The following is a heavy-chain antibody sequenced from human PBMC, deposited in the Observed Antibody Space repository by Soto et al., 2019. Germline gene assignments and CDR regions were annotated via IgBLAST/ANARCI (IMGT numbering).Heavy chain of an antibody. V-gene: IGHV3-30-3*01. CDR1: GFTFSSYA. D-gene: IGHD3-10*02. Sequence: QVQLVESGGGVVQPGRSLRLSCAASGFTFSSYAMHWVRQAPGKGLEWVAVISYDGSNKYYADSVKGRFTISRDNSKNTLYLQMNSLRAADTAVYYCASVPSSSVRAHFDYWGQGTLGTVSS. CDR3: ASVPSSSVRAHFDY. CDR2: ISYDGSNK. J-gene: IGHJ4*02.